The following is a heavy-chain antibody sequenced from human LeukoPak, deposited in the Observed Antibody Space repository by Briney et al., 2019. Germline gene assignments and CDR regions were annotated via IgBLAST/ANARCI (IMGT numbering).Heavy chain of an antibody. CDR2: ISSSSSTI. CDR3: ARDRQWLELGTPPGDY. V-gene: IGHV3-48*01. J-gene: IGHJ4*02. D-gene: IGHD6-19*01. Sequence: GGSLRLSCAASGFTFSSYSMNWVRQAPVKGLEWVSYISSSSSTIYYADSVKGRFTISRDNAKNSLYLQMNSLRAEDTAVYYCARDRQWLELGTPPGDYWGQGTLVTVSS. CDR1: GFTFSSYS.